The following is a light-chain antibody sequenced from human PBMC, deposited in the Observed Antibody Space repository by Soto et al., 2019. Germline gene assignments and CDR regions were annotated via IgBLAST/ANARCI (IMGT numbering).Light chain of an antibody. CDR3: AVSAYRLSR. CDR1: HSVDIN. Sequence: TLAVSPGERVTLSCRASHSVDINLAWYQQKPGQAPRLIIYGASTRATGIPARFSGSGSGTEFTLTISCLQSEDCIRYRSAVSAYRLSRFGDGGKVAIK. CDR2: GAS. V-gene: IGKV3-15*01. J-gene: IGKJ1*01.